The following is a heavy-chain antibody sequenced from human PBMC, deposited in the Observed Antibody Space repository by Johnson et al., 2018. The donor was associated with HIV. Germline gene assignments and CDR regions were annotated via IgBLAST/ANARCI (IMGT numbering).Heavy chain of an antibody. Sequence: QVQLVESGGGVVQPGGSLRLSCAASGFTFSSYAMHWVRQAPGKGLEWVAVISYDGSNQYYADSVKGRFTISRDNSRNTLYVHMKSLRAEDTAVYYCARGKAWIQRWDDAFDIWGQGTMVTVSS. V-gene: IGHV3-30*04. CDR1: GFTFSSYA. D-gene: IGHD5-18*01. J-gene: IGHJ3*02. CDR3: ARGKAWIQRWDDAFDI. CDR2: ISYDGSNQ.